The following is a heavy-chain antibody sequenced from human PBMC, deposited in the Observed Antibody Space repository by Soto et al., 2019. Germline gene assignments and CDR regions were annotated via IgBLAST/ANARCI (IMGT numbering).Heavy chain of an antibody. CDR2: IYYSGST. CDR1: GGSISSYY. CDR3: ARDTGYYGMDV. D-gene: IGHD4-17*01. V-gene: IGHV4-59*01. Sequence: SETLSLTCTVSGGSISSYYWSWIRQPPGKGLEWIGYIYYSGSTNYNPSLKSRVTISVDTSKNQFSLKLSSVTAADTAVYYCARDTGYYGMDVWGQGTTVTVSS. J-gene: IGHJ6*02.